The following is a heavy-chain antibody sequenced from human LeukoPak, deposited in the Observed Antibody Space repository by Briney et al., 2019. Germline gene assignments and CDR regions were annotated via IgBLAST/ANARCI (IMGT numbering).Heavy chain of an antibody. Sequence: PGGSLRLSCAASGFXFSSYGIHWVRQAPGKGLEWVAVIWYDGSNKYYADSVKGRFTISRDNSKNTLYLQMNSLRAEDTAVYYCARDLVPAAMPTYYYYGMDVWGQGTTVTVSS. D-gene: IGHD2-2*01. CDR3: ARDLVPAAMPTYYYYGMDV. V-gene: IGHV3-33*01. J-gene: IGHJ6*02. CDR1: GFXFSSYG. CDR2: IWYDGSNK.